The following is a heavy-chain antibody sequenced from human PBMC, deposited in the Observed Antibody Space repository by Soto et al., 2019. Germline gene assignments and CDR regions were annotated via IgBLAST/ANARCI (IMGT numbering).Heavy chain of an antibody. CDR3: RRVPLDMLSILYIWLLDGREPLSDVDV. J-gene: IGHJ6*02. D-gene: IGHD3-9*01. CDR2: ISFDGSNK. Sequence: QMQLVESGGGAVQPGRSLRLSCAASGFTFSYYPMHWVRQAPGKGLEWVAVISFDGSNKYYADSVKGRFTISRDNSSNSFYTQMNSMRGEDTDVYYCRRVPLDMLSILYIWLLDGREPLSDVDVWGQGTTVTVSS. V-gene: IGHV3-30*04. CDR1: GFTFSYYP.